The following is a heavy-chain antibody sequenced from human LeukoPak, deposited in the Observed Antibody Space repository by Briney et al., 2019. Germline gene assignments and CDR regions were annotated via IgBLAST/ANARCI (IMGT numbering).Heavy chain of an antibody. CDR2: ISYDGSNK. D-gene: IGHD4-17*01. J-gene: IGHJ3*02. Sequence: PGGSLRLSCAASGFTFSSYAMHWVRQAPGKGLEWVAVISYDGSNKYYADSVKGRFTISRDNSKNTLYLQMNSLRAEDTAVYYCARDDYGDYIAFDIWGQGTMVTVSS. CDR1: GFTFSSYA. CDR3: ARDDYGDYIAFDI. V-gene: IGHV3-30*14.